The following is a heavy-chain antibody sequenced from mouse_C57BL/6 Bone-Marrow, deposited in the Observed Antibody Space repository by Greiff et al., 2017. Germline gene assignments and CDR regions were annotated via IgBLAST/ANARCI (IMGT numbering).Heavy chain of an antibody. CDR1: GYAFTNYL. J-gene: IGHJ2*01. V-gene: IGHV1-54*01. CDR2: INPGSGGT. CDR3: ARKDYSNYGDY. D-gene: IGHD2-5*01. Sequence: QVQLKESGAELVRPGTSVKVSCKASGYAFTNYLIEWVKQRPGQGLEWIGVINPGSGGTNYNEKFKGKATMTADKSSSTAYMQLSSLTSEDSAVYFCARKDYSNYGDYWGQGTTLTVSS.